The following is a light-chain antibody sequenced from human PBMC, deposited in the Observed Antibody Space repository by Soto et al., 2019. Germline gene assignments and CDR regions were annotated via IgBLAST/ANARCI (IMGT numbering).Light chain of an antibody. CDR1: QSLRSN. CDR2: GAS. CDR3: QHYNNWPRT. Sequence: EIVMTPSPVTLSVSPGGTVILSCRASQSLRSNLAWYHQKPGQAPRLLIYGASTRATGIPARFSGSGSGTEFTLTISSLQSGDFAIYYCQHYNNWPRTFGQGTKVDI. J-gene: IGKJ1*01. V-gene: IGKV3-15*01.